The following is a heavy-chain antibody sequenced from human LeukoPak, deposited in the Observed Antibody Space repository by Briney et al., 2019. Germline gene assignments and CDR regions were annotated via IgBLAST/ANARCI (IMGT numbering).Heavy chain of an antibody. CDR1: GFTFSSYW. V-gene: IGHV3-74*01. CDR3: ARDCSGGSCYSYDY. D-gene: IGHD2-15*01. Sequence: GRSLRLSCAASGFTFSSYWMHWVRQAPGKGLVWVSRINSDGSSTSYADSVKGRFTISRDNSKNTLYLQMNSLRAEDTAVYYCARDCSGGSCYSYDYWGQGTLVTVSS. CDR2: INSDGSST. J-gene: IGHJ4*02.